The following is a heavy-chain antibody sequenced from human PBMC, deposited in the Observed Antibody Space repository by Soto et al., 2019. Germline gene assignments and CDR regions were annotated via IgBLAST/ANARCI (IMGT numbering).Heavy chain of an antibody. J-gene: IGHJ4*02. Sequence: GASVKVSCKASGFTFTSSAVRWVRQARGQRLEWIGWIVVGSGNTNYAQKFQERVTITRDMSTSTAYMELSSLRSEDTAVYYCAAEGGGIAALGYWGQGTLVTVSS. CDR1: GFTFTSSA. CDR3: AAEGGGIAALGY. D-gene: IGHD6-13*01. CDR2: IVVGSGNT. V-gene: IGHV1-58*01.